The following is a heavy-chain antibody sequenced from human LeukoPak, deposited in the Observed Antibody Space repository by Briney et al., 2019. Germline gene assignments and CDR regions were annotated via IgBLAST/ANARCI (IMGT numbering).Heavy chain of an antibody. J-gene: IGHJ4*02. CDR1: GFTFSSYG. Sequence: PGGSLRLSCAASGFTFSSYGMHWVRQAPGKELVWVSRINNDGSITNSADSVKGRFTISRDNAKDMLYLQMDSLRVEDTAIYYCARGPSVLGAIDNWGQGTLVAVSS. D-gene: IGHD3-10*01. V-gene: IGHV3-74*01. CDR3: ARGPSVLGAIDN. CDR2: INNDGSIT.